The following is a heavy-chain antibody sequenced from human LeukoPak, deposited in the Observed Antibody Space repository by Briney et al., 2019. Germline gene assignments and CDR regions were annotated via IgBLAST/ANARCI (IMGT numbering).Heavy chain of an antibody. J-gene: IGHJ4*02. CDR1: GGSISSGGYY. CDR3: ARVPYDSSGYHFDY. D-gene: IGHD3-22*01. CDR2: IYHSGST. Sequence: SQTLSLTCTVSGGSISSGGYYWSWIRQHPGKGLEWIGYIYHSGSTYYNPSLKSRVTISVDRSKNQFSLKLSSVTAADTAVYYCARVPYDSSGYHFDYWGQGTLVTVSS. V-gene: IGHV4-30-2*01.